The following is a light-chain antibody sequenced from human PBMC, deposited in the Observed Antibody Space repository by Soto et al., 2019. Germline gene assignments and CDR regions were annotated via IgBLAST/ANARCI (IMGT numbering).Light chain of an antibody. Sequence: DIQMTQSPSTLSASVVGRVTVTSRASQSISSWLAWYQQKPGKAPKLLIYDASSLESGVKSRFSGSGSGTDFTLTISSLQAEDFATYYCQQLSTYPSTFGGGTKVDIK. CDR1: QSISSW. V-gene: IGKV1-5*01. J-gene: IGKJ4*01. CDR3: QQLSTYPST. CDR2: DAS.